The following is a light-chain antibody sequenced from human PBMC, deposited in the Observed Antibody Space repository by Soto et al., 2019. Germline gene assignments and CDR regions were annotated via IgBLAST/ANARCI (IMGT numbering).Light chain of an antibody. Sequence: DIQLTQSPSFLSASVGDRVTITCRASQGISSYLAWYQQKPGKAPKLLIYAASTLQSGVPSRFSGSGSGTDLTLTISSLQPEDFATYYCRPYNNWPLTFGGGTK. CDR1: QGISSY. CDR3: RPYNNWPLT. V-gene: IGKV1-9*01. J-gene: IGKJ4*01. CDR2: AAS.